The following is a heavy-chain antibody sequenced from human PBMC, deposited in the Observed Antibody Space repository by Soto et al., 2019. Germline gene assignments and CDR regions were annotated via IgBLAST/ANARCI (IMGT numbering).Heavy chain of an antibody. CDR3: WRDRGVVVVPATPDY. Sequence: QVQLVESGGGVVQPGRSLRLSCAASGFTFSTYVMHWVRQAPGKGLEWVALISYDGSNKYYADSAKGRFTISRDNSKNTLYLQMNRRRVEEPAGYYCWRDRGVVVVPATPDYWGQGTLVTVSS. V-gene: IGHV3-30-3*01. J-gene: IGHJ4*02. CDR1: GFTFSTYV. D-gene: IGHD2-15*01. CDR2: ISYDGSNK.